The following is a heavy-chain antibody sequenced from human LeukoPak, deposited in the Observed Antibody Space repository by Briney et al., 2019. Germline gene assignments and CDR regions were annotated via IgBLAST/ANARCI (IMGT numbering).Heavy chain of an antibody. V-gene: IGHV4-38-2*01. CDR3: AKTDSGDCGAFNV. J-gene: IGHJ3*01. CDR1: DYSISSGYS. CDR2: FYLSGTT. D-gene: IGHD4-17*01. Sequence: SETLSLTCAVRDYSISSGYSWGWVRQPPGKVLEWIAKFYLSGTTYYNPSLKSRVTISLGTSKNHSSLKLSSLPALDTSLYWCAKTDSGDCGAFNVWCQGTMVTVSS.